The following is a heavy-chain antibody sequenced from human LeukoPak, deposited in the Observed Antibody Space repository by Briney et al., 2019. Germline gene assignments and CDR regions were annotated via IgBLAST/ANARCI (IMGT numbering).Heavy chain of an antibody. V-gene: IGHV4-59*01. CDR3: ARGDFWSGYYYFDY. CDR1: GGSISSYY. CDR2: IYYSGST. D-gene: IGHD3-3*01. J-gene: IGHJ4*02. Sequence: SETLSLTCTVSGGSISSYYWSWIRQPPGKGLEWIGHIYYSGSTNYNPSLKSRVTISVDTSKNQFSLKLSSVTAADTAVYYCARGDFWSGYYYFDYWGQGTLVTVSS.